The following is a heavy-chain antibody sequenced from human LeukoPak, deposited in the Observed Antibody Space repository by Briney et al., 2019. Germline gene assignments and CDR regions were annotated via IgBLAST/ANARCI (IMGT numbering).Heavy chain of an antibody. CDR2: IYYSGST. V-gene: IGHV4-59*06. CDR3: ARGSYTAMAQDAFDI. CDR1: GGSISSYH. Sequence: SETLSLTCTVSGGSISSYHWSWIRQHPGKGLEWIGYIYYSGSTYYNPSLKSRVTISVDTSKNQFSLKLSSVTAADTAVYYCARGSYTAMAQDAFDIWGQGTMVTVSS. D-gene: IGHD5-18*01. J-gene: IGHJ3*02.